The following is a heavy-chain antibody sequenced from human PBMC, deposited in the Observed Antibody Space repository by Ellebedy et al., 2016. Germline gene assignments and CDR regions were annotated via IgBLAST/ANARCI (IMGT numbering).Heavy chain of an antibody. CDR3: VRDGVVESGRDY. J-gene: IGHJ4*02. Sequence: ASVKVSCKASGYIFTNYAMHWVRQAPGQRLEWMGWISAGNGNTKYSQKFQDRVTITRDSSARIAYMQLSSLTSGDTAVYYCVRDGVVESGRDYWGQGTLVTVSS. D-gene: IGHD2-2*01. CDR1: GYIFTNYA. CDR2: ISAGNGNT. V-gene: IGHV1-3*01.